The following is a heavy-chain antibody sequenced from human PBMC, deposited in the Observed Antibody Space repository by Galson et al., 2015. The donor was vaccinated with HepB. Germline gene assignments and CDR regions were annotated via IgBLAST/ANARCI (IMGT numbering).Heavy chain of an antibody. CDR1: GFTVSSNY. CDR2: IYSGGST. Sequence: SLRLSCAASGFTVSSNYMSWVRQAPGKGLEWVSVIYSGGSTYYADSVKGRFTISRDNSKNTLYLQMNSLRAEDTAVYYCARGGGLYSGSYAFDYWGQGTLVTVSS. J-gene: IGHJ4*02. CDR3: ARGGGLYSGSYAFDY. D-gene: IGHD1-26*01. V-gene: IGHV3-53*01.